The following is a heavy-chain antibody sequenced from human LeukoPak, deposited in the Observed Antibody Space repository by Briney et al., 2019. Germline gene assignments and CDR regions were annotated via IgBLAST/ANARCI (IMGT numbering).Heavy chain of an antibody. V-gene: IGHV3-21*01. CDR1: GFTFSSYS. CDR2: ISGSSSYI. D-gene: IGHD6-13*01. Sequence: GGSLRLSCAASGFTFSSYSMNWVRQAPGKGLEWVSSISGSSSYIYYADSVKGRFTISRDNAKNSLYLQMNSLRAEDTAVYYCAPGQQLVGGGLDYWGQGTLVTVSS. CDR3: APGQQLVGGGLDY. J-gene: IGHJ4*02.